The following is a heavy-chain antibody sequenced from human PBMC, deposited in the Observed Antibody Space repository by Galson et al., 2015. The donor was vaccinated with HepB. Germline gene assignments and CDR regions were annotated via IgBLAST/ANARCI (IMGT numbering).Heavy chain of an antibody. J-gene: IGHJ4*02. D-gene: IGHD6-19*01. V-gene: IGHV2-5*02. Sequence: PALVKPTQTLTLTCTFSGFSLSTSGVGVGWIRQPPGKALEWLALIYWDDDKRYSPSLKSRLTITKDTSKNQVVLTMTDMDPVDTAAYYCAHRQVAVPGGYFDYWGQGTLVTVSS. CDR1: GFSLSTSGVG. CDR3: AHRQVAVPGGYFDY. CDR2: IYWDDDK.